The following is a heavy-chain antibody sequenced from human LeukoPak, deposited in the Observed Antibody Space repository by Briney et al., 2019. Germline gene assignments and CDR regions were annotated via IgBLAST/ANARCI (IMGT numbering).Heavy chain of an antibody. J-gene: IGHJ4*02. V-gene: IGHV4-59*12. CDR1: GGSFTTYY. D-gene: IGHD5/OR15-5a*01. CDR3: ARLSPSPDY. Sequence: PSETLSLTCTVTGGSFTTYYWSWIRQPPGKGLEWIGHFYYSGSTNYNPSLRSRVTISVDTSRNQFSLRLTSVTAADTAVYYCARLSPSPDYWGQGTLVTVSS. CDR2: FYYSGST.